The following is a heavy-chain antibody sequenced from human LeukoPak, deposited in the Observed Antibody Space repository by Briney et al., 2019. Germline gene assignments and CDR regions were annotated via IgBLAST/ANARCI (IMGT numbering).Heavy chain of an antibody. V-gene: IGHV3-74*01. CDR2: INSDGANT. Sequence: GGSLRLSCAASGFTFSSYWIHWVRQAPGKGLVWVSRINSDGANTIYADSVKGRSTISRDNAKNTVYLQMNSLRAEDTAVYYCARDRKSSFDYWGQGNLVTVSS. J-gene: IGHJ4*02. CDR1: GFTFSSYW. CDR3: ARDRKSSFDY.